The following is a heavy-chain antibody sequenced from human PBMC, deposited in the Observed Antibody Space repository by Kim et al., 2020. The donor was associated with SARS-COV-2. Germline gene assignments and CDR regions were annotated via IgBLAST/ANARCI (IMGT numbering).Heavy chain of an antibody. D-gene: IGHD7-27*01. CDR2: IIPIFGTA. CDR3: AREKHLLGIGSYYYYGMDV. CDR1: GGTFSSYA. J-gene: IGHJ6*04. V-gene: IGHV1-69*13. Sequence: SVKVSCKASGGTFSSYAISWVRQAPGQGLEWMGGIIPIFGTANYAQKFQGRVTITADESTSTAYMELSSLRSEDTAVYYCAREKHLLGIGSYYYYGMDVWGEGTTATVSS.